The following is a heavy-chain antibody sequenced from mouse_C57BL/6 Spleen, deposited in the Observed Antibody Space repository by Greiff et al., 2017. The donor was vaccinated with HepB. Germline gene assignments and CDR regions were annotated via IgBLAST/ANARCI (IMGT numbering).Heavy chain of an antibody. CDR1: GYTFTSYW. Sequence: VQLQQPGAELVKPGASVKLSCKASGYTFTSYWMQWVKQRPGQGLEWIGEIDPSDSYTNYNQKFKGKATLTVDTSSSTAYMQLSSLTSEDSAVYYCARLMTYAMDYWGQGTSVTVSS. CDR2: IDPSDSYT. J-gene: IGHJ4*01. V-gene: IGHV1-50*01. CDR3: ARLMTYAMDY.